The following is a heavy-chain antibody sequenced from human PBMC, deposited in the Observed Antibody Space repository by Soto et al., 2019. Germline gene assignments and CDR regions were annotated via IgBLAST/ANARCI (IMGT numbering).Heavy chain of an antibody. CDR2: NSAHNGNT. Sequence: QVHLEQSGAEVKKPGASVKVSCKASGYTFTSYGITWVRQAPGQGLEWRRWNSAHNGNTDYAQKLESRAIVTRDTPTSPAYMELRGLISDVTSVYYCARGRYGDYWGQGALVTVSS. CDR3: ARGRYGDY. D-gene: IGHD1-1*01. J-gene: IGHJ4*02. V-gene: IGHV1-18*01. CDR1: GYTFTSYG.